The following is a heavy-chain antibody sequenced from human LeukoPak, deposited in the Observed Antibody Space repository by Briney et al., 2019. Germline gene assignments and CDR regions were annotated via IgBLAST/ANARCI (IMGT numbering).Heavy chain of an antibody. V-gene: IGHV3-11*06. CDR3: ARDIIDILVGNGMDV. CDR2: IRSDSTYT. D-gene: IGHD3-9*01. Sequence: GGSLRLSCAVSGFTFSDHYMDWIRQAPGKGLEWVSYIRSDSTYTNYADSVKGRFTISRDNAKNSLYLQMNSLRAEDTAVYYCARDIIDILVGNGMDVWGQGTTVTVSS. J-gene: IGHJ6*02. CDR1: GFTFSDHY.